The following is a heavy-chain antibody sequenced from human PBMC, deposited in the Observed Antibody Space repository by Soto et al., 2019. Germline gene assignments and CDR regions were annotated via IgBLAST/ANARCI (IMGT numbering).Heavy chain of an antibody. D-gene: IGHD5-18*01. CDR3: ARGLNGYLYYFDY. V-gene: IGHV1-3*01. CDR2: INAGNGNT. CDR1: GYAFSNYA. Sequence: EASVKVSCKASGYAFSNYAIHWVRQAPGQRLEWMGWINAGNGNTKSSQKFQGRVTITRDTSASTAYMELSSLRSEDTAVYYCARGLNGYLYYFDYWGQGTLVTVSS. J-gene: IGHJ4*02.